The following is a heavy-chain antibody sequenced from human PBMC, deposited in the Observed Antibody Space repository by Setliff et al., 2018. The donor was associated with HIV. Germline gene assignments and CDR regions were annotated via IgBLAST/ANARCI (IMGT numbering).Heavy chain of an antibody. CDR3: ARDHGMWDYGGNFLLREYFHH. CDR2: FNREYGGT. J-gene: IGHJ1*01. Sequence: ASVKVSCKISGYSLIALSMHWVRQTPGKGLEWTGRFNREYGGTIYSPNFQDRVTMTEDASTDTAYMELSSLTSEDTAVYYCARDHGMWDYGGNFLLREYFHHWGQGTLVTVSS. D-gene: IGHD4-17*01. V-gene: IGHV1-24*01. CDR1: GYSLIALS.